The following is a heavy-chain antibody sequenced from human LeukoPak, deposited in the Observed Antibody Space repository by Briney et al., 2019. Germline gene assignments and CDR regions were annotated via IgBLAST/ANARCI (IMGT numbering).Heavy chain of an antibody. CDR1: GGSIRSYY. D-gene: IGHD4-17*01. CDR2: IYYSGST. Sequence: SETLSLTCTVSGGSIRSYYWSWIRQPPGKGLEWIGYIYYSGSTYYNPSLKSRVTISVDTSKNQFSLKLSSVTAADTAVYYCARRRRDYGDYATRYWYFDLWGRGTLVTVSS. V-gene: IGHV4-59*12. CDR3: ARRRRDYGDYATRYWYFDL. J-gene: IGHJ2*01.